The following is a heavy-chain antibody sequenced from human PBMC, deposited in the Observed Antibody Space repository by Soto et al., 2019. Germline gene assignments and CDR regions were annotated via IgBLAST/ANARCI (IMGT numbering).Heavy chain of an antibody. D-gene: IGHD3-22*01. CDR3: AKDAHDSSGYYRWYFDL. CDR2: ISGSGGST. CDR1: GFTFSSYA. Sequence: PGGSLRLSCAASGFTFSSYAMSWVRQAPGKGLEWVSAISGSGGSTYYADSVKGRFTISRDNSKNTLYLQMNSLRAEDTAVYYCAKDAHDSSGYYRWYFDLWGRGTLVTVSS. V-gene: IGHV3-23*01. J-gene: IGHJ2*01.